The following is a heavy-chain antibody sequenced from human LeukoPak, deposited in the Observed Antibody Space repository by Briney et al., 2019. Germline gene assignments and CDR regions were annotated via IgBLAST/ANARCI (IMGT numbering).Heavy chain of an antibody. V-gene: IGHV3-33*01. Sequence: GGSLRLSCAASGFTFSSYGMHWVRQAPGKGLEWVAVIWYDGSNKYYADSVKGRFTISRDNSKNTLYLQMNSLRAEDTAVYYCARGPVVTGTTDGNWFDPWGQGTLVTVSS. J-gene: IGHJ5*02. CDR1: GFTFSSYG. D-gene: IGHD1-20*01. CDR2: IWYDGSNK. CDR3: ARGPVVTGTTDGNWFDP.